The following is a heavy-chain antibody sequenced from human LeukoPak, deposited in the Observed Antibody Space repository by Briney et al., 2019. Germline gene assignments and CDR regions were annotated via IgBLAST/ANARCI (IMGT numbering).Heavy chain of an antibody. Sequence: SETLSLTCSVSSYSIATDHYWGWIRQSPGKGLEWIGSIFHSGYTFYNPSLKSRVTISVDTSKNQFSLKLSSVTAADTAVYYCARGNFVVVPAAADYYYYRDVWGQGTLVPVS. CDR1: SYSIATDHY. V-gene: IGHV4-38-2*02. D-gene: IGHD2-2*01. J-gene: IGHJ6*03. CDR2: IFHSGYT. CDR3: ARGNFVVVPAAADYYYYRDV.